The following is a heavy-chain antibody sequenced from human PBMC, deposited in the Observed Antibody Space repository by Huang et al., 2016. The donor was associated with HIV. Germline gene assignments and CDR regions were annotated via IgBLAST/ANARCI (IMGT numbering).Heavy chain of an antibody. V-gene: IGHV1-8*02. CDR3: ARSAYGDLDY. CDR2: MNPNTGNT. CDR1: GYTFTNYD. D-gene: IGHD4-17*01. Sequence: QVHLVQSGAEVKKPGASVKVSCKASGYTFTNYDINWGRQAPGRGLEGMGWMNPNTGNTGFAQSVQGRVTMTRKTSITTAYMELTSLTSEDTAVYYCARSAYGDLDYWGLGTLVIVSS. J-gene: IGHJ4*02.